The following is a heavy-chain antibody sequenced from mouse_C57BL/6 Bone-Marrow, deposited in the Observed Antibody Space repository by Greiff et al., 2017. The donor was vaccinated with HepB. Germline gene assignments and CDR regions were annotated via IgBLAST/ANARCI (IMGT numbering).Heavy chain of an antibody. CDR2: INPYNGGT. CDR3: AEGDWAWFAY. J-gene: IGHJ3*01. V-gene: IGHV1-19*01. CDR1: GYTFTDYY. D-gene: IGHD4-1*01. Sequence: VQLQQSGPVLVKPGASVKMSCKASGYTFTDYYMNWVKQSHGKSLEWIGVINPYNGGTSYNQKFKGKATLTVDKSSSTAYMELNSLTSEDSAVYYCAEGDWAWFAYWGQGTLVTVSA.